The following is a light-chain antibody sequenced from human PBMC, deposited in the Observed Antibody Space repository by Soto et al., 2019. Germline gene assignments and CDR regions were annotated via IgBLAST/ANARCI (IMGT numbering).Light chain of an antibody. J-gene: IGLJ1*01. CDR3: SSYKSSSTD. CDR2: DVS. V-gene: IGLV2-14*01. CDR1: SSAVGGYNC. Sequence: QSVLTQPASVSGSPGQSITISCTGTSSAVGGYNCGSWYQQHPRKAPKLMIYDVSNLPSGVSNRFSGSKSGNTASLTISGLPAEYEADYYCSSYKSSSTDFGTGTNVTVL.